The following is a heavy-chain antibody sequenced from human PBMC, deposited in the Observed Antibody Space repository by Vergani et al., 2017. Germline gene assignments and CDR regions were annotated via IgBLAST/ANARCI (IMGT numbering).Heavy chain of an antibody. CDR1: GVSLQSGSIY. CDR3: ARGGTRTDWFDP. D-gene: IGHD3/OR15-3a*01. J-gene: IGHJ5*02. CDR2: VYPSGTT. V-gene: IGHV4-61*02. Sequence: QVQLHESGPGLVKPSETLSLICSVSGVSLQSGSIYWTWIRQTAERRREWMGSVYPSGTTNYNPSLNGRVTIFVDKSNNILSLRLNSVTAADTAVYYCARGGTRTDWFDPWGQGTLVTVSS.